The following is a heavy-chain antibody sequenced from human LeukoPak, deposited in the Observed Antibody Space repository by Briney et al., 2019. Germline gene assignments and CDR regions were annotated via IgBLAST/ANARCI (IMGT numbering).Heavy chain of an antibody. Sequence: GGPLTLSCAASGFTFSSYGMHWRRQAPGKGLEWVAFIRYDGSNKYYADPVKGRFTISRDNSQNTLYLQMNSLRAEDTAVYYCAKARYSSGWEEHYWGQGTLVTVSS. CDR1: GFTFSSYG. V-gene: IGHV3-30*02. CDR2: IRYDGSNK. J-gene: IGHJ4*02. CDR3: AKARYSSGWEEHY. D-gene: IGHD6-19*01.